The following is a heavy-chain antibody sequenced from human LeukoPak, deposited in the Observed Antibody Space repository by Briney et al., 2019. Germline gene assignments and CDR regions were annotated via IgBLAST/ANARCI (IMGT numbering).Heavy chain of an antibody. J-gene: IGHJ4*02. CDR1: GGSFSGYY. V-gene: IGHV4-34*01. CDR3: ARGPVEFDY. CDR2: INHSGST. D-gene: IGHD1-1*01. Sequence: SETLSLTCAVYGGSFSGYYWSWIRQPPRKGLEWIGEINHSGSTNYNPSLKSRVTISVDTSKNQFSLKLSSVTAADTAVYYCARGPVEFDYWGQGTLVTVSS.